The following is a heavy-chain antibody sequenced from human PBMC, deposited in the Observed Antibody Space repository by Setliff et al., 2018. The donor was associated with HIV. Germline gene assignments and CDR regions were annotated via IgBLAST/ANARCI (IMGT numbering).Heavy chain of an antibody. Sequence: KTSETLSLTCSVSGGTISNNNYHWGWIRQPPGEGLEWIGSIYYLGNTYYNPSLKSRLTISVDTSRNLFSLHLSSVTAADTAVYYCARLFSGSPGDYWGQGTRVTVSS. J-gene: IGHJ4*02. V-gene: IGHV4-39*01. CDR2: IYYLGNT. D-gene: IGHD3-10*01. CDR1: GGTISNNNYH. CDR3: ARLFSGSPGDY.